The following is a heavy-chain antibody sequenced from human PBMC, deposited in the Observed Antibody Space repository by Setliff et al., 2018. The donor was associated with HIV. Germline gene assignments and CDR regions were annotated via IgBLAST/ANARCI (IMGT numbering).Heavy chain of an antibody. Sequence: SETLSLTCSVSGASISSTSYYWGWIRQPPGKGLEWVGSIYYGGSTYYNPSLKSRVTISVDTSKNQFSLKVTSVTAADTAVYYCARTVRREIRTNVGDHYYFYMDVWGKGTTVTVSS. D-gene: IGHD3-3*01. CDR1: GASISSTSYY. CDR2: IYYGGST. V-gene: IGHV4-39*07. CDR3: ARTVRREIRTNVGDHYYFYMDV. J-gene: IGHJ6*03.